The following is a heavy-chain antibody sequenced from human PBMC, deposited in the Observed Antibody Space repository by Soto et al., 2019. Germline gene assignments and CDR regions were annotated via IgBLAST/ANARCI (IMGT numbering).Heavy chain of an antibody. Sequence: QVQLVQSGAEVKKPGSSVKVSCKASGGTFSSYTISWVRQAPGQGLEWMGRIIPILGIANYAQKFQGRVTITADKSTSTAYMELSSLRSEDTAVYYCAREVASPHYGMDVWGQGTTVTVSS. CDR1: GGTFSSYT. CDR2: IIPILGIA. J-gene: IGHJ6*02. CDR3: AREVASPHYGMDV. V-gene: IGHV1-69*08. D-gene: IGHD2-2*01.